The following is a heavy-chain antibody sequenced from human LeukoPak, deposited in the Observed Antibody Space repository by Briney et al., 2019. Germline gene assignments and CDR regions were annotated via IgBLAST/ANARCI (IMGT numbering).Heavy chain of an antibody. J-gene: IGHJ3*02. CDR3: ARDYLGGNPDAFDI. V-gene: IGHV4-39*07. CDR2: IYYSGST. Sequence: SETLSLTCTVSGDSITSSSYYWGWIRQPPGKELEWIGSIYYSGSTYYNPSLNSRVTISVDTSKNQFSLKLSSVTAADTAVYYCARDYLGGNPDAFDIWGQGTMVTVSS. CDR1: GDSITSSSYY. D-gene: IGHD4-23*01.